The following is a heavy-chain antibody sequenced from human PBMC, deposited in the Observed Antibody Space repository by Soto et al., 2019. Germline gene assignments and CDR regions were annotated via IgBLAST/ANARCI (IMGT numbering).Heavy chain of an antibody. Sequence: EVQLVESGGGLGQPGGSLRLSCAASGFTFSGYNMNWVRQAPGRGQERVSYINRNNGVVSYADSVKGRFTISRENANNSMSLHTNSLRDEDTAVYYCAREWKPAFGDVIGPFDYWGQGILVTVSS. V-gene: IGHV3-48*02. J-gene: IGHJ4*02. D-gene: IGHD3-3*01. CDR2: INRNNGVV. CDR1: GFTFSGYN. CDR3: AREWKPAFGDVIGPFDY.